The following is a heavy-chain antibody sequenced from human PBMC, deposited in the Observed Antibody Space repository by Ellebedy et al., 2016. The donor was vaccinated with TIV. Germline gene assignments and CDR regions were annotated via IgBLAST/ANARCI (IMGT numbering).Heavy chain of an antibody. CDR3: ARSPAGGLYGAGSYHDF. CDR1: GFSFSEYL. D-gene: IGHD3-10*01. J-gene: IGHJ4*02. CDR2: VNRSGST. V-gene: IGHV4-34*01. Sequence: GSLRLSCAGSGFSFSEYLMSWIRQSPGKGLEWIGEVNRSGSTNHNPSLKSRVHISVDTSKNQFSLKLSSVNGADTAVYYCARSPAGGLYGAGSYHDFWGQGTLVTVSS.